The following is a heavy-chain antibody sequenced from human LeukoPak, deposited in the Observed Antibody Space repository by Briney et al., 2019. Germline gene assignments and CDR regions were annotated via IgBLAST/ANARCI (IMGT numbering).Heavy chain of an antibody. V-gene: IGHV3-48*01. J-gene: IGHJ6*03. CDR2: ISSSSSTI. Sequence: GGSLRLSCAASGFTFSSYSMNWVRQAPGKGLEWVSYISSSSSTIYYADSVKGRFTISRDNAKNSLYLQMNSLRAEDTAVYYCARGPRYCSGGSCSRNYYYYMDVWGKGTTVTASS. CDR3: ARGPRYCSGGSCSRNYYYYMDV. D-gene: IGHD2-15*01. CDR1: GFTFSSYS.